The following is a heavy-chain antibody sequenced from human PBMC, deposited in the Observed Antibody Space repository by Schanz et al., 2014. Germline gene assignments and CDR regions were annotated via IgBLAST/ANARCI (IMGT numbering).Heavy chain of an antibody. CDR3: AKVAPAATYLDS. CDR2: ISDSGDST. CDR1: GFTFSDYY. J-gene: IGHJ4*02. Sequence: QVYLVESGGDLVKPGGSLRLSCAASGFTFSDYYMAWIRQAPGKGLEWVSDISDSGDSTHYADSVKGRFTISRDNAKNSLFLQMNSLSAEDTAVYYCAKVAPAATYLDSWGLGTLVAVSS. V-gene: IGHV3-11*01. D-gene: IGHD2-2*01.